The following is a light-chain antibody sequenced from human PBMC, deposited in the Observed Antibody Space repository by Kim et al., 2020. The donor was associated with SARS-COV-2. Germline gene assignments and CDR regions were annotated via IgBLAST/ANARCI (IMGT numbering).Light chain of an antibody. CDR3: MQALQTPSS. J-gene: IGKJ2*04. V-gene: IGKV2-28*01. CDR1: HSLLRRTGYYL. Sequence: PASITYRSRHSLLRRTGYYLLHWYLQKPAHSPQLLFYMTSYRASGVPDRFSVSGSGTDFTLKSSSVEAEDVGVYYCMQALQTPSSFGQGTNLEI. CDR2: MTS.